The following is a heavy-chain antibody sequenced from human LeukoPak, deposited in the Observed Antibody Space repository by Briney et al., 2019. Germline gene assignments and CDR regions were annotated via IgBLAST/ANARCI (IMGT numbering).Heavy chain of an antibody. D-gene: IGHD3-22*01. CDR3: ARSKYDSSGHYFDC. Sequence: PGGSLRLSCAASGFTFSSYEMNWVRQAPGKGLEWVSYISSSGSTIYYADSVKGRFTISRDNSKNTLYLQMNSLRAEDTAVYYCARSKYDSSGHYFDCWGQGTLVTVSS. CDR2: ISSSGSTI. J-gene: IGHJ4*02. V-gene: IGHV3-48*03. CDR1: GFTFSSYE.